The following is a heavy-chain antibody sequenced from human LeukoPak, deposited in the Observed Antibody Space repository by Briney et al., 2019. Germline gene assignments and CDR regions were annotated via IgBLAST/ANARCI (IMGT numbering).Heavy chain of an antibody. CDR1: GFTFSDNY. Sequence: GGSLRLSCAASGFTFSDNYMSWIRQAPGKGLEWVSYISSSGSIYYADSVKGRFTISRDNAKNSLYLQMNSLRAEDTAVYYCAKTAAGPHFDYWGQGTLVTVSS. D-gene: IGHD6-13*01. CDR3: AKTAAGPHFDY. J-gene: IGHJ4*02. CDR2: ISSSGSI. V-gene: IGHV3-11*01.